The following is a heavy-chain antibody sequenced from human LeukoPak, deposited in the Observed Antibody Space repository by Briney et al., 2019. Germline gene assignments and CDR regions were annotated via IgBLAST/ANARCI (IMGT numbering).Heavy chain of an antibody. CDR2: IYYSGST. D-gene: IGHD6-19*01. CDR3: ARLTRGLYSSGWWGGFDY. V-gene: IGHV4-39*01. J-gene: IGHJ4*02. CDR1: GGSISSSSYY. Sequence: SETLSLTCTVSGGSISSSSYYWGWIRQPPGKGLEWIGSIYYSGSTYYNPSLKSRVTISVDTSKNQFSLKLSSVTAADTAVYYCARLTRGLYSSGWWGGFDYWGQGTLVTVSS.